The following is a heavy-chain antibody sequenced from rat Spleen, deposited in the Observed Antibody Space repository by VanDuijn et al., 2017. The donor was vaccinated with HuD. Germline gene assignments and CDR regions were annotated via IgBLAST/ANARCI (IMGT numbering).Heavy chain of an antibody. CDR1: GFTFSNYD. D-gene: IGHD1-11*01. CDR2: ISTGADNT. V-gene: IGHV5S13*01. J-gene: IGHJ3*01. CDR3: AIHGGLRNWFAS. Sequence: EVQLVESGGGLMQPGRSLKLSCAASGFTFSNYDMAWVRQAPTKGLEWIASISTGADNTYYRDSVKGRFTGSRDDANNTHYLQMDSLRSEEPATYYCAIHGGLRNWFASWGQGTLVTVSS.